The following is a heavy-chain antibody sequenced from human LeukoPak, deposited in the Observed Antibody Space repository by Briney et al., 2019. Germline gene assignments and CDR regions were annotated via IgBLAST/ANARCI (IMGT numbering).Heavy chain of an antibody. CDR3: ARGWNYAFRFDY. Sequence: QPGGSLRLXCAASGFSFSDYWMTWDRQAPGKGLEWVAHIKQDGSEKYYVDSIKGRFTISRDNAKYLVYLQMNSLRAEDTAVYYCARGWNYAFRFDYWGQGTLVTVSS. D-gene: IGHD1-7*01. CDR1: GFSFSDYW. J-gene: IGHJ4*02. CDR2: IKQDGSEK. V-gene: IGHV3-7*01.